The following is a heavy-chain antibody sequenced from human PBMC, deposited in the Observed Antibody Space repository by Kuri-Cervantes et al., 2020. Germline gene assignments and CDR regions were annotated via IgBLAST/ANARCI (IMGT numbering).Heavy chain of an antibody. D-gene: IGHD1-20*01. CDR3: ARGPITGNRFDY. V-gene: IGHV3-30-3*01. CDR2: ISYDGSNK. J-gene: IGHJ4*02. CDR1: GFTFSSYA. Sequence: GESLKISCAASGFTFSSYAMHWVRQAPGKGLEWVAVISYDGSNKYYADSVKGRFSISRDNSKNTLYLQMNSLRAGDTAVYYCARGPITGNRFDYWGQGTLVTVSS.